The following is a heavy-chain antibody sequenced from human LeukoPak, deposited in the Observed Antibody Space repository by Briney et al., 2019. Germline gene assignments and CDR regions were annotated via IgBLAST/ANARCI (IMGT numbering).Heavy chain of an antibody. CDR2: ISSSSYI. Sequence: PGGSLRLSCAASGFTFSSYSMNWVRQAPGEGLEWVSSISSSSYIYYADSVKGRFTISRDNAKNSLYLQMNSLRAEDTAVYYCASDFWSGYYFDYWGQGTLVTVSS. CDR3: ASDFWSGYYFDY. D-gene: IGHD3-3*01. V-gene: IGHV3-21*01. J-gene: IGHJ4*02. CDR1: GFTFSSYS.